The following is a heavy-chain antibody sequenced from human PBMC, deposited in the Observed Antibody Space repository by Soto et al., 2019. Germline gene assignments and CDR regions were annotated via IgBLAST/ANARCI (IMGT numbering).Heavy chain of an antibody. CDR3: ARGRVVVAATRLNRFDP. CDR1: GGSFSGYY. V-gene: IGHV4-34*01. CDR2: INHSGST. Sequence: SETLSLTCAVYGGSFSGYYWSWIRQPPGKGLEWIEEINHSGSTKYNPSLKSRVTISVDTSNNQFSLKLSSVTAADTAVYYCARGRVVVAATRLNRFDPWGQGTLVTVSS. J-gene: IGHJ5*02. D-gene: IGHD2-15*01.